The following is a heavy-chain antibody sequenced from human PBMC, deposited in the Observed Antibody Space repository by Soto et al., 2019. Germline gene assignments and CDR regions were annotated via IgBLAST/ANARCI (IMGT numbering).Heavy chain of an antibody. J-gene: IGHJ4*02. CDR3: ASTCGDPNAY. V-gene: IGHV4-59*01. Sequence: SETLSLTCVVSGGSLSSYYWSWIRQPPGKGLEWIGYIYYSGSTNYNPSLKSRVTISVDTSKNQFSLKLSSVTAADTAVYYCASTCGDPNAYRARGTLVLVSS. CDR2: IYYSGST. CDR1: GGSLSSYY.